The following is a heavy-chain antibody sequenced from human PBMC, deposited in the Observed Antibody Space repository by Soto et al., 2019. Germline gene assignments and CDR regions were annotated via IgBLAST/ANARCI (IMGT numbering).Heavy chain of an antibody. D-gene: IGHD5-18*01. CDR2: IWYDGIRK. Sequence: QVQLVESGGGVIQPGRSLRLSCEVSGFSLSGYGIHWVRQAPGKGLEWVAVIWYDGIRKNYADSVRGRFTVSRDSSKDMVYLQMDSLKVEGTALYYCARDVDTTSHFNRFDPWGQGVMVSVSS. CDR3: ARDVDTTSHFNRFDP. J-gene: IGHJ5*02. CDR1: GFSLSGYG. V-gene: IGHV3-33*01.